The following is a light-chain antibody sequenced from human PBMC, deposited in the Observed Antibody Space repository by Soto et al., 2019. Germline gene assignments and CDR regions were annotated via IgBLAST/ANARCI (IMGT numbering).Light chain of an antibody. CDR1: QSVFSRFRNKNY. J-gene: IGKJ2*01. V-gene: IGKV4-1*01. Sequence: DIVMTQSPDSLTLSLGERATINCKSSQSVFSRFRNKNYLGWFQQKPGQTPRLLIYWASTRESGVPDRFSGSGSGTDFTLTISSLQAEDVAVYYCQQYYSTPYTFGQGPKLEIK. CDR2: WAS. CDR3: QQYYSTPYT.